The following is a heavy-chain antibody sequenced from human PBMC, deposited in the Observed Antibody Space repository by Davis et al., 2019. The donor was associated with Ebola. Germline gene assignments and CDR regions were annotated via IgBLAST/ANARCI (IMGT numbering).Heavy chain of an antibody. CDR3: ARDHVVAGVIFDF. V-gene: IGHV3-7*03. D-gene: IGHD6-19*01. CDR2: IKYDGTEK. J-gene: IGHJ4*02. Sequence: GESLKIFCAASGFTFSDYWMNWVRQAPGKGLEWVANIKYDGTEKYYVDSVKGRFTISRDNAKNSLYLQMSNLRAEDTAMYYCARDHVVAGVIFDFWGQGTLVTVSS. CDR1: GFTFSDYW.